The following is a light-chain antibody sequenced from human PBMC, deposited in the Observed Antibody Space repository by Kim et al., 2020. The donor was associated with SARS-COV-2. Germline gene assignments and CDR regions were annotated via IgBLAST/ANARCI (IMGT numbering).Light chain of an antibody. CDR3: HQSYNVPLT. V-gene: IGKV1-39*01. J-gene: IGKJ4*01. CDR1: QSVSTF. CDR2: TTS. Sequence: ASVGDSGTITCRASQSVSTFVNWHQQKPGKAPKVLIETTSTLQSGVSSRFSGSGSGTDFTLTINNLQPDDFATYYCHQSYNVPLTFGGGTKLEI.